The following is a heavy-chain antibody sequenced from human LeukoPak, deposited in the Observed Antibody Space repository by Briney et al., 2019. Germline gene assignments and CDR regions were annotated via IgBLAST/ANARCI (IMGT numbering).Heavy chain of an antibody. V-gene: IGHV4-39*01. J-gene: IGHJ4*02. CDR2: IYYGGST. CDR3: ASAPQAYYYDSSGRSPFDY. Sequence: KPSETLSLTCTVSGGSISSSSYYWGWIRQPPGKGLEWIGSIYYGGSTYYNPSLKSRVTISVDTSKNQFSLKLSSVTAADTAVYYCASAPQAYYYDSSGRSPFDYWGQGTLVTVSS. CDR1: GGSISSSSYY. D-gene: IGHD3-22*01.